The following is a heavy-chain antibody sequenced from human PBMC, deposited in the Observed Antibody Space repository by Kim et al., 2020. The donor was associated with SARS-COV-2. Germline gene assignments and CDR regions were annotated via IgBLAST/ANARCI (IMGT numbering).Heavy chain of an antibody. D-gene: IGHD3-22*01. CDR3: ARHGGYYYMNYYYGMDV. V-gene: IGHV3-53*01. CDR2: IYSGGST. J-gene: IGHJ6*02. CDR1: GFTVSSNY. Sequence: GGSLRLSCAASGFTVSSNYMSWVRQAPGKGLEWVSVIYSGGSTYYADSVKGRFTISRDKSKNTLYLQMNSLRAEDTAVYYCARHGGYYYMNYYYGMDVWGQGTTVTVSS.